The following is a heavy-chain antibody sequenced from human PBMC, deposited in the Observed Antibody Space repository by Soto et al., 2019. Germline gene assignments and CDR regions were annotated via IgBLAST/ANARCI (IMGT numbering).Heavy chain of an antibody. Sequence: SETLSLACTVSGGSISSYYWSWIRQPPGKGLEWIGYIYYSGSTNYNPSLKSRVTISVDTSKNQFSLKLSSVTAADTAVYYCARGNVDTAMVTAFDIWGQGTMVT. CDR1: GGSISSYY. D-gene: IGHD5-18*01. V-gene: IGHV4-59*01. CDR3: ARGNVDTAMVTAFDI. J-gene: IGHJ3*02. CDR2: IYYSGST.